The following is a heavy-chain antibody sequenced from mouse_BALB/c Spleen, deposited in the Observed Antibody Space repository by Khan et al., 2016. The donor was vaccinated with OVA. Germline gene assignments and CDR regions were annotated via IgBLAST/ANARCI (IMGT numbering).Heavy chain of an antibody. Sequence: QIQLVQSGPELKKPGETVRISCKASGYTFTTAGIQWVQKMPGKGLKWIGWINTHSGVPKYAEDFKGRFAFSLEISVNTAYLQITNLKNEATANYCCAMGGAGDHRYDGGAMDYWGQGTSVTVSS. CDR2: INTHSGVP. J-gene: IGHJ4*01. D-gene: IGHD2-12*01. CDR1: GYTFTTAG. V-gene: IGHV9-4*02. CDR3: AMGGAGDHRYDGGAMDY.